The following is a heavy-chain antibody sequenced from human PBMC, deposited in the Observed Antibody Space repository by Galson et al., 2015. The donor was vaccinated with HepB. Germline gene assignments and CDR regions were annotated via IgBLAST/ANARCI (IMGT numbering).Heavy chain of an antibody. CDR2: INHSGST. J-gene: IGHJ4*02. Sequence: LSLTCAVYGGSFSGYYWSWIRQPPGKGLEWIGEINHSGSTNYNPSLKSRVTISVDTSKNQFSLKLSSVTAADTAVYYCARPGNLHYYGSGSYYYWGQGTLVTVSS. CDR1: GGSFSGYY. CDR3: ARPGNLHYYGSGSYYY. V-gene: IGHV4-34*01. D-gene: IGHD3-10*01.